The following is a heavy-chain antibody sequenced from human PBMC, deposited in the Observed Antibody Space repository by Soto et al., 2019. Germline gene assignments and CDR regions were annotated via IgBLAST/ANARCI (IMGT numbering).Heavy chain of an antibody. J-gene: IGHJ6*01. Sequence: QVQLVQSGAEVKKPGSSVKVSCKASGGTFSSYAISWVRQAPGQGLEWMGGIIPIFGTANYPQKFQGRVTITADESTSTDYMELSSLRSEDTAVYYCARDLLLLGFCSSTSCYYYYVMDVWGQGTTVTVAS. CDR2: IIPIFGTA. CDR3: ARDLLLLGFCSSTSCYYYYVMDV. CDR1: GGTFSSYA. V-gene: IGHV1-69*01. D-gene: IGHD2-2*01.